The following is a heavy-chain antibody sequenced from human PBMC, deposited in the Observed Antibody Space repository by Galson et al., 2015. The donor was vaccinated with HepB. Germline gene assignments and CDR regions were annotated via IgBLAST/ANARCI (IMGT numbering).Heavy chain of an antibody. V-gene: IGHV1-18*01. Sequence: SVKVSCKASGYTFTSYAISWVRQAPGQGLEWMGWVSAYNGATKYVQKVQGRVTMTTDTSTSTAYMELRSLTSDDTAVYYCARELGYCSGGSCYHYYYYYMDVWGKGTTVTVSS. CDR3: ARELGYCSGGSCYHYYYYYMDV. CDR1: GYTFTSYA. CDR2: VSAYNGAT. J-gene: IGHJ6*03. D-gene: IGHD2-15*01.